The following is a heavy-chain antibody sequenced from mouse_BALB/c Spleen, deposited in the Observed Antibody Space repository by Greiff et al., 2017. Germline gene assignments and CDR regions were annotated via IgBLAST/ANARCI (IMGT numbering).Heavy chain of an antibody. CDR1: GYTFTSYW. J-gene: IGHJ3*01. Sequence: QVQLQQSGAELVKPGASVKLSCKASGYTFTSYWMHWVKQRPGQGLEWIGEINPSNGRTNYNEKFKSKATLTVDKSSSTAYMQLSSLTSEDSAVYYCARGNGNPWFAYWGQGTLVTVSA. CDR2: INPSNGRT. D-gene: IGHD2-1*01. V-gene: IGHV1S81*02. CDR3: ARGNGNPWFAY.